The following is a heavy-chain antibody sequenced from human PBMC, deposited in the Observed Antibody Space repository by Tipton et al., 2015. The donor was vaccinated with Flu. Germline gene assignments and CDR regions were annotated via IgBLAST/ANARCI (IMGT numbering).Heavy chain of an antibody. Sequence: TLSLTCTVSGDSMRRDYFWGWIRQAPGKGLEWIGNIHYSGSPHYNPSLKSRVTISVDTSKNQFSLRLSSVTAADTAVYYCAREGPYSSAWYGLDAFDIWGQGTMVTVSS. D-gene: IGHD6-19*01. CDR3: AREGPYSSAWYGLDAFDI. CDR2: IHYSGSP. V-gene: IGHV4-38-2*02. J-gene: IGHJ3*02. CDR1: GDSMRRDYF.